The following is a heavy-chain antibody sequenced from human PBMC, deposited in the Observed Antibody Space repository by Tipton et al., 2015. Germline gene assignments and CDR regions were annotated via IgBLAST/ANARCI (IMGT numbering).Heavy chain of an antibody. CDR2: IYYSGSA. D-gene: IGHD2/OR15-2a*01. V-gene: IGHV4-31*03. J-gene: IGHJ4*02. Sequence: TLSLTCTVSGGSISSGSYYWNWIRQHPAKGLEWIGYIYYSGSAHYNPSLKSRVTISVDTSKNQFSLKLTSVTAADTAVYYCAGLYAYFAYWGQGALVTVSS. CDR3: AGLYAYFAY. CDR1: GGSISSGSYY.